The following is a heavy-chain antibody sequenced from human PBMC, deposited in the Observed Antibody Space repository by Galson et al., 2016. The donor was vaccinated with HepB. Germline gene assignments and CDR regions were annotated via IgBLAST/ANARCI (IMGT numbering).Heavy chain of an antibody. CDR3: ARRAAAGNCDY. D-gene: IGHD6-13*01. V-gene: IGHV4-39*01. CDR2: MYYSGST. Sequence: ETLSLTCTVSGGSISSSSYYWGWIRQPPGKGLEWIGSMYYSGSTYYNPSLKSRVTISVDESKNQFSLKLSSVTAADTAVYYCARRAAAGNCDYWGQGTLVTVAS. J-gene: IGHJ4*02. CDR1: GGSISSSSYY.